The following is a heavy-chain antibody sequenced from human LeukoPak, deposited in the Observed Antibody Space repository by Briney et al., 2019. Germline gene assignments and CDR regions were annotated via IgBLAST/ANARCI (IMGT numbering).Heavy chain of an antibody. J-gene: IGHJ4*02. CDR1: GFTVSNNY. V-gene: IGHV3-66*01. CDR3: AREPYDSSGYYHYYFDY. CDR2: IYSGGST. Sequence: GGSLRLSCVVSGFTVSNNYMSWVRQAPRKGLEWVSLIYSGGSTYYADSVKGRFTISRDNSKNSLYLQMNSLRDEDTAVYYCAREPYDSSGYYHYYFDYWGQGTLVTVSS. D-gene: IGHD3-22*01.